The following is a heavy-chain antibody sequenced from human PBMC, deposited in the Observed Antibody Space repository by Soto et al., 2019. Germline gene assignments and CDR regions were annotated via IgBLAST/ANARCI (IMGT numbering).Heavy chain of an antibody. J-gene: IGHJ4*02. CDR2: INHSGST. D-gene: IGHD5-18*01. Sequence: SETLSLTCAVYGGSFSGYYWSWIRQPPGKGLEWIGEINHSGSTNYNPSLKSRVTISVDTSKNQFSLKLSSVTAADTAVYYCAGGYSYDGYKFDYWGQGTLVTVSS. CDR3: AGGYSYDGYKFDY. V-gene: IGHV4-34*01. CDR1: GGSFSGYY.